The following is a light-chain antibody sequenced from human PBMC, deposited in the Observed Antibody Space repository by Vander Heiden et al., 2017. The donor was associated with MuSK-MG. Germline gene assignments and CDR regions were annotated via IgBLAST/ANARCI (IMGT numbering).Light chain of an antibody. CDR3: QGDYTFVLT. V-gene: IGKV1-5*03. CDR2: KAS. Sequence: DIQMTQSPSTLSASVGDRVTITCRASQSISSWLAWYQQKPGKAPKLLIYKASSLESGVPSRFSGSRSGTEFTLTIRSLQPDHLATYYCQGDYTFVLTFGGGTKVAMK. J-gene: IGKJ4*01. CDR1: QSISSW.